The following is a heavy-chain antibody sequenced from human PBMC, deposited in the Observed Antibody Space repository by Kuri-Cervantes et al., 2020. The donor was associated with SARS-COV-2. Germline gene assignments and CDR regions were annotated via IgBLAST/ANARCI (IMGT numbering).Heavy chain of an antibody. CDR1: GFTVSSNY. Sequence: GESLKISCAASGFTVSSNYMSWVRQAPGKGLEWVSVIYSGGSTYYADSVKGRFTISRDNSKNTLYLQMNSLRAEDTAVYYCARGTGSYYDFWSGSNFDYWGQGTLVTVSS. CDR3: ARGTGSYYDFWSGSNFDY. V-gene: IGHV3-53*01. D-gene: IGHD3-3*01. CDR2: IYSGGST. J-gene: IGHJ4*02.